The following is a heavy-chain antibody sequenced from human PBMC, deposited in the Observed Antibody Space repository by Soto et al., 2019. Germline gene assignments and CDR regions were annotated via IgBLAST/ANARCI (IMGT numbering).Heavy chain of an antibody. J-gene: IGHJ4*02. CDR2: ISAYNGNT. Sequence: QVQLVQSGAEVKKPGASVKVSCKASGYTFTSYGIGWVRQAPGQGLEWMGWISAYNGNTNYAQKLQGRVTMTTDTSTSTAYMELRSPRSDDTAVYYCARVLLVVVPGGEFDYWGQGTLVTVSS. CDR1: GYTFTSYG. V-gene: IGHV1-18*04. CDR3: ARVLLVVVPGGEFDY. D-gene: IGHD3-22*01.